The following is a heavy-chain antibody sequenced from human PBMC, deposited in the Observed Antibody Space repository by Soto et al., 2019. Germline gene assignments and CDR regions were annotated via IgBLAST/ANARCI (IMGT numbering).Heavy chain of an antibody. CDR3: ATGGRGDSSAPRFCFEY. V-gene: IGHV1-69*01. Sequence: QVQLVQSGAEVKKPGSSVKVSCQASGGIFSSNAISWVRQAPGQGLEWMGGSIPIFDTTHYAQKFQARVTITADESTSTAYMELSSLKSEVTALYYCATGGRGDSSAPRFCFEYWGQGTLVTVSS. J-gene: IGHJ4*02. CDR2: SIPIFDTT. CDR1: GGIFSSNA. D-gene: IGHD5-18*01.